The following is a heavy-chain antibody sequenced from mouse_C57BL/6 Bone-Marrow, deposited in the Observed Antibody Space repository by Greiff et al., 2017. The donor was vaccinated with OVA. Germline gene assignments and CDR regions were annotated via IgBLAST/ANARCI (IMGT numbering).Heavy chain of an antibody. CDR1: GYTFTSYG. CDR2: IYPRSGNT. D-gene: IGHD2-1*01. CDR3: ARGGNYVNAMDY. V-gene: IGHV1-81*01. Sequence: VQLQQSGAELARPGASVKLSCKASGYTFTSYGISWVKQRNGQGLEWIGEIYPRSGNTYYNEKFKGKATLTADKSSSTAYMELRSLTSEDSAVYFCARGGNYVNAMDYWGQGTSVTVSS. J-gene: IGHJ4*01.